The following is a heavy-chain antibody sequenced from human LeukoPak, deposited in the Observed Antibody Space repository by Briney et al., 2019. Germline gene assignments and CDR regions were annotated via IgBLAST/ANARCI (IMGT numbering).Heavy chain of an antibody. Sequence: GGSLRLSCAASGFTFSSYAMSWVRQAPGKGLEWVSSISGSGDNTYYADSVKDRFSISRDNSKTTVSLQMNSLRAEDTAVYYCAKGRGTAVTSGENYWGQGTLVTVSS. CDR3: AKGRGTAVTSGENY. D-gene: IGHD4-17*01. CDR1: GFTFSSYA. CDR2: ISGSGDNT. V-gene: IGHV3-23*01. J-gene: IGHJ4*02.